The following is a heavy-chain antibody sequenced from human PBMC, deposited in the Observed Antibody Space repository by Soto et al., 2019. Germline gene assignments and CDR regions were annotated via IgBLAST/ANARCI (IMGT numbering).Heavy chain of an antibody. D-gene: IGHD2-21*01. J-gene: IGHJ6*02. CDR2: ISGYNGNT. CDR1: GYTFSGYS. CDR3: ARDVFCGGAPACPDMDV. V-gene: IGHV1-18*04. Sequence: QVVLEQSGGEVKKPGASVKVSCKASGYTFSGYSITWVRQAPGQGLGWMGRISGYNGNTNYARTLRDRLTLTTDTSTSTAYMELRSLTSDDTAVYYCARDVFCGGAPACPDMDVWGQGTTVTVSS.